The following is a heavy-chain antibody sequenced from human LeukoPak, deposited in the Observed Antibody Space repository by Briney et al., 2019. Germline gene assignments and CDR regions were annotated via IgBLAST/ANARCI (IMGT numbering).Heavy chain of an antibody. CDR2: INPNSGGT. CDR3: ARVATTYYYDSSARD. CDR1: GYTFTGYY. J-gene: IGHJ4*02. Sequence: ASVKVSCKASGYTFTGYYMHWVRQAPGQGLEWMGWINPNSGGTNYAQKFQGRVTMTRDTSISTAYMELRSLRSDDTAVYYCARVATTYYYDSSARDWGQGTLVTVSS. D-gene: IGHD3-22*01. V-gene: IGHV1-2*02.